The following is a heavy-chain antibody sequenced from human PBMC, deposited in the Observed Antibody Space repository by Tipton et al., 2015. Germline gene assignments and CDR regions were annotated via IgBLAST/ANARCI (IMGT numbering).Heavy chain of an antibody. J-gene: IGHJ6*02. CDR3: ARTLSGSYSDGLYYYGMDV. CDR2: IYYSGST. D-gene: IGHD1-26*01. V-gene: IGHV4-59*01. CDR1: GGSISSYC. Sequence: GLVKPSETLSLTCTVSGGSISSYCWSWIRQPPGKGLEWIGYIYYSGSTNYNPSLKSRVTISVDTSKNQFSLKVTSVAAADTAVYYCARTLSGSYSDGLYYYGMDVWGQGTTVTASS.